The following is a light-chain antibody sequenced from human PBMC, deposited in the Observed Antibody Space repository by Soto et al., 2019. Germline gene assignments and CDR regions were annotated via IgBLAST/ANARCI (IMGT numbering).Light chain of an antibody. CDR2: DAP. V-gene: IGKV1-5*01. CDR3: QQYYSYPLT. J-gene: IGKJ4*02. CDR1: QSISSW. Sequence: DIQMTQSPSTLSASVGDRVTITCRASQSISSWLAWYQQKPGKAPRLLIYDAPSLETGVPYRFSGSGSGTDFTLTISCLQSEDFATYYCQQYYSYPLTFGGGTKVDIK.